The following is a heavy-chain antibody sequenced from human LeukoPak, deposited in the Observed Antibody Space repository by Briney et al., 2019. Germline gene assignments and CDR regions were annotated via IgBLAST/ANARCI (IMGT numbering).Heavy chain of an antibody. CDR2: IKSDGSST. CDR1: GFTLSSYW. CDR3: ARGGTYASFDY. V-gene: IGHV3-74*01. Sequence: PGGSLRLSCAASGFTLSSYWMHWVRQAPGKGLVWVSYIKSDGSSTSYADSVKGRFTISRDNAKNTLYLQTNSLRAEDTALYYCARGGTYASFDYWGQGTPVTVSS. J-gene: IGHJ4*02. D-gene: IGHD1-26*01.